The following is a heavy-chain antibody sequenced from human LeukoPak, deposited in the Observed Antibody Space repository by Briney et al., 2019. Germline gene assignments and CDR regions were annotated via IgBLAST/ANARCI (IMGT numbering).Heavy chain of an antibody. Sequence: GGSLRLSCAASGFTFSSYGMSWVRQAPGKGLEWVSAISGSGGSTYYADSVKGRFIISRDNSKNTLYLQMNSLRAEDTAVYYCAKGIIAVAGTYYYYYMDVWGKGTTVTISS. D-gene: IGHD6-19*01. CDR1: GFTFSSYG. J-gene: IGHJ6*03. CDR3: AKGIIAVAGTYYYYYMDV. V-gene: IGHV3-23*01. CDR2: ISGSGGST.